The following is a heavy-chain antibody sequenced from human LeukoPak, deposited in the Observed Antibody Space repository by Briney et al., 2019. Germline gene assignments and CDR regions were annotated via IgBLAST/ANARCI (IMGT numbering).Heavy chain of an antibody. V-gene: IGHV3-53*01. CDR3: ARAAFVVVVTSFDY. CDR1: GFTVSSNY. J-gene: IGHJ4*02. Sequence: GGSLRLSCAASGFTVSSNYMSWVRQAPGKGLEWVSVIYSVGSTYYADSGKGRVTISIDNSKNTLYLKMNSMRAEATAVYYCARAAFVVVVTSFDYWGQGTLVTVSS. CDR2: IYSVGST. D-gene: IGHD2-2*01.